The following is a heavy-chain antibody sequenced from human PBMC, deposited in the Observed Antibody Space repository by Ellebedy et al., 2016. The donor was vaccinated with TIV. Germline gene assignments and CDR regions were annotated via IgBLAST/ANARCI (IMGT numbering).Heavy chain of an antibody. V-gene: IGHV5-51*01. D-gene: IGHD2-2*01. J-gene: IGHJ6*02. CDR3: AREGYCGSSSCYGRMDV. Sequence: GESLKISCNGSGYSFTSYWNGWVRQMPGKGLEWMGIIYPGDSDTRCSPSFQGQVTISADKSISTAYLQWSSLKASDGAIYYCAREGYCGSSSCYGRMDVWGQGTTVTVSS. CDR1: GYSFTSYW. CDR2: IYPGDSDT.